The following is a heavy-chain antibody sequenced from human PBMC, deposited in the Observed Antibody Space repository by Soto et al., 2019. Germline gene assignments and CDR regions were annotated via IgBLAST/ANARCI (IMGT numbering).Heavy chain of an antibody. CDR3: ARVEGYCSGGSCDSDYYYYYMDV. Sequence: SVKVSCKASGGTFSSYAISWVRQAPGQGLEWMGGIIPIFGTANYAQKFQGRVTITADESTSTAYMELSSLRSEDTAVYYCARVEGYCSGGSCDSDYYYYYMDVWGKGTTDTGS. D-gene: IGHD2-15*01. CDR2: IIPIFGTA. J-gene: IGHJ6*03. V-gene: IGHV1-69*13. CDR1: GGTFSSYA.